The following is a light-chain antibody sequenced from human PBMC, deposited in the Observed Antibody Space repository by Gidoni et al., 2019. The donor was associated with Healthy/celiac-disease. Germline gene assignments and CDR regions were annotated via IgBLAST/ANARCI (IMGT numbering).Light chain of an antibody. CDR3: LQDYNYPLT. V-gene: IGKV1-6*01. Sequence: AIHMTQSPSSLSASVGDRVTITCRARQVIRNDLGWYQQKPGKAPKLLIYAASSLQSVGPSRVSGGGSGADFTLTISSLHPEDFATYYRLQDYNYPLTFXQXTKGEIK. J-gene: IGKJ1*01. CDR2: AAS. CDR1: QVIRND.